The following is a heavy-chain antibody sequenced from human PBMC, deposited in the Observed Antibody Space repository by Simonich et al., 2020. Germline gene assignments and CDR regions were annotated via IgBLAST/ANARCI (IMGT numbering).Heavy chain of an antibody. CDR1: GFTFSSYS. Sequence: EVQLVESGGGLVKPGGSLRLSCAASGFTFSSYSMNWVRQGPGKGLELVSSISSSSSYIYYADSVKGRFTISRDNAKNSLYLQMNSLRAEDTAVYYCARGIVGASGAFDIWGQGTMVTVSS. CDR2: ISSSSSYI. CDR3: ARGIVGASGAFDI. J-gene: IGHJ3*02. V-gene: IGHV3-21*01. D-gene: IGHD1-26*01.